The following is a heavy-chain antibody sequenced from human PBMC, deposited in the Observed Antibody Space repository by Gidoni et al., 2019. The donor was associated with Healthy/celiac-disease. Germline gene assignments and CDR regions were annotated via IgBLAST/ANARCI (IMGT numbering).Heavy chain of an antibody. Sequence: DVQLVESGGGLVQPGRSLRLSCAASGFPFDDYAMHWVRQAPGKGLEWVSGISWNSGSIGYADSVKGRFTISRDNAKNSLYLQMNSLRAEDTALYYCAKDIGGVDYYYGMDVWGQGTTVTVSS. CDR2: ISWNSGSI. CDR1: GFPFDDYA. D-gene: IGHD3-16*01. J-gene: IGHJ6*02. CDR3: AKDIGGVDYYYGMDV. V-gene: IGHV3-9*01.